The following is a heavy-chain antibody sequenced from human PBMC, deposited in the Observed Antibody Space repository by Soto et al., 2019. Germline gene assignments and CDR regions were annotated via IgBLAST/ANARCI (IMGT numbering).Heavy chain of an antibody. CDR3: VGREFSTSSFYYYYYAMDV. J-gene: IGHJ6*02. CDR1: GGSFSDYY. D-gene: IGHD6-6*01. V-gene: IGHV4-34*01. Sequence: SETLSLTCAMYGGSFSDYYWSWVRQPPGKGLEWIGEINHGGNSNYNPSLKSRVTISVDTSNNQFSLKLTSVTAADTGVYYCVGREFSTSSFYYYYYAMDVWGQGTTVTVSS. CDR2: INHGGNS.